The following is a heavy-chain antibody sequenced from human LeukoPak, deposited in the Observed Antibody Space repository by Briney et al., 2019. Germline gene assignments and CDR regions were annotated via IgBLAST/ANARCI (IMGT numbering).Heavy chain of an antibody. V-gene: IGHV3-48*02. CDR2: ISSSSNTI. Sequence: GGSLRLSCAASGFTFSSYSMNWVRQGPGKGREWGSYISSSSNTIYYADSVKGRFTISRDNAKNSLYLQMNSQRDEDTAVYYCTTSLVAAAGSDYYYGMDVWGQGTTVTVSS. D-gene: IGHD6-13*01. CDR1: GFTFSSYS. J-gene: IGHJ6*02. CDR3: TTSLVAAAGSDYYYGMDV.